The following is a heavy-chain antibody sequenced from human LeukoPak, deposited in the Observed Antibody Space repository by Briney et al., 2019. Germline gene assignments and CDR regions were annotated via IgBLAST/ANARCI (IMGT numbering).Heavy chain of an antibody. Sequence: GGSLRLSCAAPGITFSNYNMNWVRQAPGKGLEWVSSISSSSSYIYYADSVKGRFTISRDNAKNSLYLQMNSLRAEDTAVYYCARPVRPVRGVTPNNYYYYMDVWGKGTTVTISS. D-gene: IGHD3-10*01. CDR1: GITFSNYN. CDR2: ISSSSSYI. CDR3: ARPVRPVRGVTPNNYYYYMDV. J-gene: IGHJ6*03. V-gene: IGHV3-21*01.